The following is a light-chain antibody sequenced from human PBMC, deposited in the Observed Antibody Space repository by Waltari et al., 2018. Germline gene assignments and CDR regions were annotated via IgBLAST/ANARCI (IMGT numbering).Light chain of an antibody. V-gene: IGKV3-11*01. CDR2: DAS. CDR3: QQRRHWPLT. J-gene: IGKJ4*01. Sequence: EVVLTQSPATLSLSPGERATLSCGASESVDTYLAWYQHRPGQAPRLLIYDASQRASGNPSRFTGGGSGTDFTLTISSLQPEDFAVYFCQQRRHWPLTFGGGTKVEI. CDR1: ESVDTY.